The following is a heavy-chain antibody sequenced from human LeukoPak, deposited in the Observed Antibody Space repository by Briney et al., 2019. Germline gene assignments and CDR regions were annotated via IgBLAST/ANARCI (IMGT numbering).Heavy chain of an antibody. CDR3: AKKRGYCSGGSCYGGYYYMDV. V-gene: IGHV4-34*01. J-gene: IGHJ6*03. CDR1: GGSFSGYY. Sequence: PSETLSLTCAVYGGSFSGYYWSWIRQPPGKGLEWIGEINHSGSTNYNPFLKSRVTISVDTSKNQFSLKLSSVTAADTAVYYCAKKRGYCSGGSCYGGYYYMDVWGKGTTVTVSS. D-gene: IGHD2-15*01. CDR2: INHSGST.